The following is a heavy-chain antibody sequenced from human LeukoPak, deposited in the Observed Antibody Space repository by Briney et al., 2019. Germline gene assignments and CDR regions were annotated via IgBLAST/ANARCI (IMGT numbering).Heavy chain of an antibody. CDR1: GFTFSSYW. CDR2: ISWNSGSI. Sequence: GGSLRLSCAASGFTFSSYWMHWVRQAPGKGLEWVSGISWNSGSIGYADSVKGRFTISRDNAKNSLYLQMNSLRAEDMALYYCAKVRLRYGYSYGPYYFDYWGQGTLVTVSS. D-gene: IGHD5-18*01. V-gene: IGHV3-9*03. CDR3: AKVRLRYGYSYGPYYFDY. J-gene: IGHJ4*02.